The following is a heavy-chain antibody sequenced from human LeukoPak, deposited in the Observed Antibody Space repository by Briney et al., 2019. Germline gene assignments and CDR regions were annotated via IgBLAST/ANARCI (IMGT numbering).Heavy chain of an antibody. CDR3: ARVTDLYYYYMDV. D-gene: IGHD3/OR15-3a*01. V-gene: IGHV1-2*02. J-gene: IGHJ6*03. CDR2: IIPNSGGT. CDR1: GYTFTGYY. Sequence: GASVKVSCKASGYTFTGYYMHWVRQAPGQGLEWLGWIIPNSGGTNYAQKFQGRVTMTRDTSISTAYMELSRLRSDDTAVYYCARVTDLYYYYMDVWGKGTTVTVSS.